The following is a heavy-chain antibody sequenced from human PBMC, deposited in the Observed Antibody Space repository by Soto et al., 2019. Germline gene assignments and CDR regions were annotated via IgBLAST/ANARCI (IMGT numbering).Heavy chain of an antibody. Sequence: SETLSLTCTVSGGSISSYYWSWIRQHPGKGLEWIGYIYYSGSTYYNPSLKSRVTISVDTSKNQFSLKLSSVTAADTAVYYCARGAAMVTGDAFDIWGQGKMVTVSS. CDR3: ARGAAMVTGDAFDI. CDR1: GGSISSYY. J-gene: IGHJ3*02. D-gene: IGHD5-18*01. CDR2: IYYSGST. V-gene: IGHV4-59*06.